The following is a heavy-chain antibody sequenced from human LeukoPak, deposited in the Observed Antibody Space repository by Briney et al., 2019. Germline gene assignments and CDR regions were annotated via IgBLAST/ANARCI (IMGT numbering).Heavy chain of an antibody. D-gene: IGHD1-26*01. V-gene: IGHV4-4*09. Sequence: SETLSLTCTVSGASITSYYWTWIRQPPGQGLEWIGYIYSSAHTDVNTALKSRVTMSVDAWKSQVSLKQLSVTASDTALYCCARSPFVDGVGPTSGYFDLWGCGTLVTVSS. CDR3: ARSPFVDGVGPTSGYFDL. CDR2: IYSSAHT. CDR1: GASITSYY. J-gene: IGHJ2*01.